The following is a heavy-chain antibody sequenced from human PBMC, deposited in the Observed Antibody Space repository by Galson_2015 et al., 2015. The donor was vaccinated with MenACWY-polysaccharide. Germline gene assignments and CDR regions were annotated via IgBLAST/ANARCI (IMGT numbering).Heavy chain of an antibody. CDR1: GFTFSDSY. V-gene: IGHV3-11*01. CDR3: AGRRPYSGNDKHAFDI. CDR2: ISSSGSGDTI. D-gene: IGHD1-26*01. J-gene: IGHJ3*02. Sequence: SLRLSCAASGFTFSDSYMTWIRQAPGKGLEWLSSISSSGSGDTIYYADSVKGRFTISRDNAKNSLYLQMNSLRAEDAALYYCAGRRPYSGNDKHAFDIWGQGTMVIVSS.